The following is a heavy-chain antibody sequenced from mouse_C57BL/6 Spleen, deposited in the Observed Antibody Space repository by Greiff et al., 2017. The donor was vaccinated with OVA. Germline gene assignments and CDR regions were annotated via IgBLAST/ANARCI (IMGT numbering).Heavy chain of an antibody. Sequence: VQLQQSGPELVKPGASVKISCKASGYSFTGYYMNWVKQSPEKSLEWIGEINPSTGGTTYNQKFKAKATLTVDKSSSTAYMQLKSLTSEDAAVYYCARYSNFFDYWGQGTTLTVSS. CDR3: ARYSNFFDY. CDR1: GYSFTGYY. CDR2: INPSTGGT. D-gene: IGHD2-5*01. V-gene: IGHV1-42*01. J-gene: IGHJ2*01.